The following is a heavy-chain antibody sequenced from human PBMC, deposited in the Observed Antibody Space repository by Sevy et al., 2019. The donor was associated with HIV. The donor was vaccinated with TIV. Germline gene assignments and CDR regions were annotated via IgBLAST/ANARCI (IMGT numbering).Heavy chain of an antibody. CDR3: ARDLSYDFWSGYNPYYYYGMDV. V-gene: IGHV3-23*01. CDR2: ISGSGGST. Sequence: GGSLRLSCAASGFTFSSYAMSWVRQAPGKGLEWVSAISGSGGSTYYADSVKGRFTISRDNSKNTLYLQMNSLRAEDTAVYYCARDLSYDFWSGYNPYYYYGMDVWGQGTTVTVSS. J-gene: IGHJ6*02. CDR1: GFTFSSYA. D-gene: IGHD3-3*01.